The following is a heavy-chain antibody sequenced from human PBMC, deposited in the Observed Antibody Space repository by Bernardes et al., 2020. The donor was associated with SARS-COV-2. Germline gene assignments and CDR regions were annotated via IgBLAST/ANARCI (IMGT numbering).Heavy chain of an antibody. V-gene: IGHV1-24*01. Sequence: ASEKVSCKVSGYTLTELSMHWVRQDPGTGLEWMGGFDPEDGETIYAQKFQGRVTMTEDTSTDTAYMGLSILRSEDTAVYYCATAPVHSGWYRGWFDPWGQGTLVTVSS. CDR3: ATAPVHSGWYRGWFDP. CDR2: FDPEDGET. D-gene: IGHD6-19*01. J-gene: IGHJ5*02. CDR1: GYTLTELS.